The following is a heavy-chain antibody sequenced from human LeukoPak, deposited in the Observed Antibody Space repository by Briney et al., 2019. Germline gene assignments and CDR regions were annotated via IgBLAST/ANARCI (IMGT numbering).Heavy chain of an antibody. D-gene: IGHD6-13*01. Sequence: PGGSLRLSCAASGFTFSSYGMHWVRQAPGKGLEWVAFIRYDGSNKYYADSVKGRFTISRDNSKNTLYLQMNSLRAEDTAMYYCARGAVAVAGIRFDPWGQGTLVTVSS. J-gene: IGHJ5*02. V-gene: IGHV3-30*02. CDR1: GFTFSSYG. CDR2: IRYDGSNK. CDR3: ARGAVAVAGIRFDP.